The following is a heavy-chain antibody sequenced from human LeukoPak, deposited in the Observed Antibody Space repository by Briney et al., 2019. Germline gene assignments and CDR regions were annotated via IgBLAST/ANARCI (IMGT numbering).Heavy chain of an antibody. Sequence: SETLSLTCAVYGGSFSGYYWSWIRQPPGKGLEWIGEINHSGSTNYNPSLKSRVTISVDTSKNQFSLKLSSVTAADTAVYYCARDHYDSSGYYQLYYYYYMDVWGKGTTVTVSS. J-gene: IGHJ6*03. CDR1: GGSFSGYY. CDR2: INHSGST. CDR3: ARDHYDSSGYYQLYYYYYMDV. D-gene: IGHD3-22*01. V-gene: IGHV4-34*01.